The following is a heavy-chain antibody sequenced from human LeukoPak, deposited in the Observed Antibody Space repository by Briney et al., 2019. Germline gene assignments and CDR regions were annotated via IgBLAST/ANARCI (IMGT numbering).Heavy chain of an antibody. CDR2: IYYSGST. Sequence: PSETLSLTCTVSGGSISSYYWSWIRQPPGKGLEWIGYIYYSGSTNYNPSLKSRVTISVDTSKNQFSLKLTSVTAADTAVYYCARFLSSGWYRWFDPWGQGTLVTVSS. CDR3: ARFLSSGWYRWFDP. CDR1: GGSISSYY. D-gene: IGHD6-19*01. V-gene: IGHV4-59*12. J-gene: IGHJ5*02.